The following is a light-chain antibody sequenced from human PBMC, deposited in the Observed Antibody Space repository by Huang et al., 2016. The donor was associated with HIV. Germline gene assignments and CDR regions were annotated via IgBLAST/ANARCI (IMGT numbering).Light chain of an antibody. V-gene: IGKV1-39*01. CDR1: QSINSY. CDR2: AAS. Sequence: DIQMTQSPSSLSASVGDRVTITCRASQSINSYLNWYQQKPGKAPKLLIYAASSLQSGVPSRFSGRGSGTDFTLTISSLQPEDFATYYCQQSYSTLLTFGGGTKVEIK. J-gene: IGKJ4*01. CDR3: QQSYSTLLT.